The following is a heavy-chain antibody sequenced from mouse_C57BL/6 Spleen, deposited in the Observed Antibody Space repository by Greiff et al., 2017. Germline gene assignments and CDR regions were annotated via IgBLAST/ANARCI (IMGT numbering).Heavy chain of an antibody. CDR2: INPCNGGT. CDR3: ARSRSYNLAMDY. CDR1: GYTFTSYW. Sequence: VQLQQPGAELVKPGASVKLSCKASGYTFTSYWMHWVKQRPGQGLEWIGNINPCNGGTNYNEKFKSKATMTVDKSSSTAYMQLSSLTSDDSAVYYCARSRSYNLAMDYWGQGTSVTVSS. V-gene: IGHV1-53*01. D-gene: IGHD1-3*01. J-gene: IGHJ4*01.